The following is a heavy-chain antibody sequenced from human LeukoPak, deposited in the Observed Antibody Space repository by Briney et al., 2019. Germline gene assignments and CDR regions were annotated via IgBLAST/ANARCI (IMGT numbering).Heavy chain of an antibody. CDR3: ARGPVAARSIDY. J-gene: IGHJ4*02. CDR2: IYHSGSS. Sequence: PSETLSLTCTVSGASVDLGDYYWTWIRQPPGKALEWIGYIYHSGSSYYNPSLKSQVTISVDTSKNQFSLKLSSVTAADTAVYYCARGPVAARSIDYWGQGTLVTVSS. D-gene: IGHD6-6*01. CDR1: GASVDLGDYY. V-gene: IGHV4-30-4*02.